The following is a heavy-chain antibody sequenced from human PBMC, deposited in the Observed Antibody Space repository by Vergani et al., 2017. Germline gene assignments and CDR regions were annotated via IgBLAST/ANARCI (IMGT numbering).Heavy chain of an antibody. V-gene: IGHV4-61*01. J-gene: IGHJ2*01. CDR3: ARDLLACGATHRYFDL. Sequence: QVQLQESGPGLVKPSETLSLSCTVSGGSVSSGSYYWSWIRQPPGKGLEWIGYIYYSGSTNYNPPLKSRVTIAVDTSKNQFSLKLSSVTAADTAVYYCARDLLACGATHRYFDLWGRGTLVTVSS. CDR2: IYYSGST. D-gene: IGHD1-26*01. CDR1: GGSVSSGSYY.